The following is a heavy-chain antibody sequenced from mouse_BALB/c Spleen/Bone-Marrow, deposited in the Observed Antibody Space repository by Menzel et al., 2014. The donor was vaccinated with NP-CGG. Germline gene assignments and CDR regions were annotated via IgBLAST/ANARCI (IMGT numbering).Heavy chain of an antibody. Sequence: EVKLVESGGGLVQPGGSLRLSCATSGFTFTANYMTWVRQPPGKALEWLGFIRNKANGYTTEYSASVKGRFTISRDNSQSILYLQMNTLRAEDSATYYCARDSDWFAYWGQGTLVTVSA. CDR3: ARDSDWFAY. J-gene: IGHJ3*01. V-gene: IGHV7-3*02. CDR1: GFTFTANY. CDR2: IRNKANGYTT.